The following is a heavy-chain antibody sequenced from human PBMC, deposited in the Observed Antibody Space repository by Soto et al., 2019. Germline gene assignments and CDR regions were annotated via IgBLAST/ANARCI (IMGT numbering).Heavy chain of an antibody. CDR2: MSGSGGST. Sequence: EVQLLESGGGLIQPGGSLRLSCAASGFTFSSFAMSWVRQAPGKGLEWVSDMSGSGGSTYYADSVKGRFTISRDNSKNPLYLQMNSLRAEDTAVYFCAKDLAMVRGPVDYWGQGTLVTVSS. CDR3: AKDLAMVRGPVDY. J-gene: IGHJ4*02. CDR1: GFTFSSFA. V-gene: IGHV3-23*01. D-gene: IGHD3-10*01.